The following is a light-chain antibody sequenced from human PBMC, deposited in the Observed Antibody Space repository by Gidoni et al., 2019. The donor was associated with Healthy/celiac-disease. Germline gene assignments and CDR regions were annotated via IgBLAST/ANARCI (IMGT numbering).Light chain of an antibody. V-gene: IGKV1-33*01. J-gene: IGKJ2*01. Sequence: PSPLSVSLGERVTLTCKASQDISNYLDWYQQKPGKAPKLLIYDASNWDTGVPSRFSGSGSGTDFTFTISSLEPEDIATYYCQQHDNLPYTFGQGTRLEIK. CDR1: QDISNY. CDR2: DAS. CDR3: QQHDNLPYT.